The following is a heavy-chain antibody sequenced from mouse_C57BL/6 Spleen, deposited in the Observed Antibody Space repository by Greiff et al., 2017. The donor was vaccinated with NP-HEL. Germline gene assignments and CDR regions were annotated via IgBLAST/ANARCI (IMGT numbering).Heavy chain of an antibody. J-gene: IGHJ1*03. CDR1: GYSFTDYN. CDR3: ASLGSSYGYFDV. Sequence: VHVKQSGPELVKPGASVKISCKASGYSFTDYNMNWVKQSNGKSLEWIGVINPNYGTTSYNQKFKGKATLTVDQSSSTAYMQLNSLTSEDSAVYYCASLGSSYGYFDVWGTGTTVTVSS. D-gene: IGHD1-1*01. CDR2: INPNYGTT. V-gene: IGHV1-39*01.